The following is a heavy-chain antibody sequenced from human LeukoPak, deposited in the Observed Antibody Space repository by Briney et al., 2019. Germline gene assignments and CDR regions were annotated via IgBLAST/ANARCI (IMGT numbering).Heavy chain of an antibody. J-gene: IGHJ4*01. Sequence: GRSLRLFCAASGFTFSSYAMHWVRQAPGKGLEWVAVISYDGSNKYYADSVKGRFTISRDNSKNTLYLQINSLRAEDTAVYYCARDSAYYYSSGSYYNYWGHGTLFTVSS. V-gene: IGHV3-30*04. D-gene: IGHD3-10*01. CDR3: ARDSAYYYSSGSYYNY. CDR1: GFTFSSYA. CDR2: ISYDGSNK.